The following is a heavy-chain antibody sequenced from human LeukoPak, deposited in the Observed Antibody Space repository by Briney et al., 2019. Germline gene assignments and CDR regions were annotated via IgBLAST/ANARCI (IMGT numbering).Heavy chain of an antibody. Sequence: GGSLRLSCAASGFTFSSYAMSWVRQAPGKGLEWVSGISWNSGSIGYADSVKGRFTISRDNAKNSLYLQMNSLRAEDTALYYCAKDKGIAAAGRDFDYWGQGTLVTVSS. J-gene: IGHJ4*02. CDR2: ISWNSGSI. CDR1: GFTFSSYA. CDR3: AKDKGIAAAGRDFDY. D-gene: IGHD6-13*01. V-gene: IGHV3-9*01.